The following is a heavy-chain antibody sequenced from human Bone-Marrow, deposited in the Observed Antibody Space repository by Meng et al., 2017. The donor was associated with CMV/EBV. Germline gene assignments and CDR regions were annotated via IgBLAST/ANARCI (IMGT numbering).Heavy chain of an antibody. V-gene: IGHV3-11*01. D-gene: IGHD3-22*01. CDR1: GFTFSDYY. CDR3: AKDNDSSGCLDY. J-gene: IGHJ4*02. CDR2: ISSSGNNI. Sequence: GESLKISCAASGFTFSDYYMSWIRQAPGKGLEWVSYISSSGNNIYHADSVKGRFTISRDNAKNSLYLQMNSLRAEDMALYYCAKDNDSSGCLDYWGQGNRVNFAS.